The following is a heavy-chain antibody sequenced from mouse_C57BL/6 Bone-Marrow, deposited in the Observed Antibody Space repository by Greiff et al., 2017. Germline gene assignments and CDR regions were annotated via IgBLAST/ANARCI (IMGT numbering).Heavy chain of an antibody. CDR1: GYTFTSYW. J-gene: IGHJ2*01. Sequence: QVQLQQPGAELVRPGTSVKLSCKASGYTFTSYWMHWVKQRPGQGLEWIGVIDPSDSYTNYNQKFKGKATLTVDTSSSTAYMQLSSLTSEDSAVYYCARSSLYDGYFDYWGQGTTLTVSS. CDR3: ARSSLYDGYFDY. V-gene: IGHV1-59*01. D-gene: IGHD2-3*01. CDR2: IDPSDSYT.